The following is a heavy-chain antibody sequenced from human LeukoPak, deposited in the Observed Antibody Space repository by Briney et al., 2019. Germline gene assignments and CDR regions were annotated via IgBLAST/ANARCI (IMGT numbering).Heavy chain of an antibody. Sequence: GASVTVSCKASGFIFINYHIHWVRQAPGQGLQWMGTINPSGGSTTYAQKFQGRVTMTRDTSTSTVYMELSSLRSEDTAIYHCARVRRSGELLDAGRYNWFDPWGQGTLVTVSS. CDR2: INPSGGST. D-gene: IGHD1-26*01. J-gene: IGHJ5*02. CDR3: ARVRRSGELLDAGRYNWFDP. CDR1: GFIFINYH. V-gene: IGHV1-46*01.